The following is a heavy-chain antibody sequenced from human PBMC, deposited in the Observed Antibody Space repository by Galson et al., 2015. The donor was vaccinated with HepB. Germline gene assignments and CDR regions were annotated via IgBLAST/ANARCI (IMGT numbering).Heavy chain of an antibody. CDR3: ARPPYCSGGSCYPYYFDY. J-gene: IGHJ4*02. V-gene: IGHV3-30*04. CDR2: ISYDGSNK. D-gene: IGHD2-15*01. Sequence: SLRLSCAASGFTFSSYAMHWVRQAPGKGLEWVAVISYDGSNKYYADSVKGRFTISRDNPKNTLYLQMNSLRAEDTAVYCCARPPYCSGGSCYPYYFDYWGQGTLVTVSS. CDR1: GFTFSSYA.